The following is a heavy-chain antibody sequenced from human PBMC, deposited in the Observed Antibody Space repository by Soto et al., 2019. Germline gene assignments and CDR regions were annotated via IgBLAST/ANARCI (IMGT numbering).Heavy chain of an antibody. Sequence: EVQLVQSGAEVKKPGESLKISCKGSGYSFTNYWIAWVRQMPGKGLEWMGIIYAGASDTRYSPSFQGQVTISADKSINTAYLQWSSLKTSDTAMYYCARRADYYYYFDVWGKGTAVTVSS. CDR1: GYSFTNYW. CDR2: IYAGASDT. V-gene: IGHV5-51*03. D-gene: IGHD6-25*01. CDR3: ARRADYYYYFDV. J-gene: IGHJ6*03.